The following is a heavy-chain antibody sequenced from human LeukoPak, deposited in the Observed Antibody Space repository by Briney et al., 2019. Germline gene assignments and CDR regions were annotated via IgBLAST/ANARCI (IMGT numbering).Heavy chain of an antibody. CDR3: ARVVRWYYFDY. V-gene: IGHV4-39*07. CDR1: GGSITNYY. Sequence: SETLSLTCTVSGGSITNYYWGWIRQPPGKGLEWIGSIYYSGSTYYNPSLKSRVTISVDTSKNQFSLKLSSVTAADTAVYYCARVVRWYYFDYWGQGTLVTVSS. D-gene: IGHD3-22*01. CDR2: IYYSGST. J-gene: IGHJ4*02.